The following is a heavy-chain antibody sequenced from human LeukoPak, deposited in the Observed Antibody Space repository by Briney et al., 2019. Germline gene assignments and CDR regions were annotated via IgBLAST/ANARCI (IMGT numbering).Heavy chain of an antibody. J-gene: IGHJ6*03. V-gene: IGHV4-34*01. Sequence: SETLSLTCVVHRGSFSGSYWSWIRQSPGKGLEWIGEIDHIGTTNYNPSLKSRVTISLDTSKNQFSLKLTSVTAADTAVYYCVRFKPYYYYYMDIWGNGTSVTVSS. CDR3: VRFKPYYYYYMDI. CDR2: IDHIGTT. CDR1: RGSFSGSY.